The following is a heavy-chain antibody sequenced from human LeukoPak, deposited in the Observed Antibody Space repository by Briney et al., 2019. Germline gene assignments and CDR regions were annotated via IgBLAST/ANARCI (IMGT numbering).Heavy chain of an antibody. CDR3: ARGTNVNY. V-gene: IGHV4-59*02. J-gene: IGHJ4*02. CDR1: GVSVSSYY. Sequence: SETLSLTCTVSGVSVSSYYWSWIRQPPGEGLECIGDIYYSGSTNYNPSLKSRVTISVDTSKNQFSLELTSVTAADTAVYYCARGTNVNYWGQGTLVTVSS. D-gene: IGHD3-3*01. CDR2: IYYSGST.